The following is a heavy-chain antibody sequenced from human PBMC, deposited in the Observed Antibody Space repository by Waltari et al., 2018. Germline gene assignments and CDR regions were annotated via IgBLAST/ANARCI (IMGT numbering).Heavy chain of an antibody. Sequence: QVQMQESGPGLVKPSGTMSLTCAVSGGSISSSNWWRWVRQPPGKWMEWIGEIYHSGSTNYNPSLKSRVTISVDKSKIQFSLKLSSVTAADTAVYYCARVANSRPGYYDSSWNFDYWGQGTLVTVSS. D-gene: IGHD3-22*01. CDR3: ARVANSRPGYYDSSWNFDY. CDR1: GGSISSSNW. CDR2: IYHSGST. J-gene: IGHJ4*02. V-gene: IGHV4-4*02.